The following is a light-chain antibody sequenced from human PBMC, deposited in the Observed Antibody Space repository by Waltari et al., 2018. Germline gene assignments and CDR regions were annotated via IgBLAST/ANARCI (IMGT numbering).Light chain of an antibody. V-gene: IGLV3-19*01. J-gene: IGLJ2*01. CDR1: SLRSYY. CDR3: NSRDSSGVV. CDR2: GKN. Sequence: SSELTQDLAVSVALGQTVRITCQGDSLRSYYASWYQQKPGQAPVLVIYGKNNRPSGIPDRFSGSSSGNTASLTITGAQAEDEADYYCNSRDSSGVVFGGGTKLTVL.